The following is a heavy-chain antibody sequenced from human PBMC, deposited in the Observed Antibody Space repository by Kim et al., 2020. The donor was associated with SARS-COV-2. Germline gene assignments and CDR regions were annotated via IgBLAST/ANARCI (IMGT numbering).Heavy chain of an antibody. J-gene: IGHJ4*02. V-gene: IGHV3-11*01. CDR3: ARENYDSSGYYLNSLDY. CDR2: ISSSGSTI. CDR1: GFTFSDYY. Sequence: GGSLRLSCAASGFTFSDYYMSWIRQAPGKGLEWVSYISSSGSTIYYADSVKGRFTISRDNAKNSLYLQMNSLRAEDTAVYYCARENYDSSGYYLNSLDYWGQGTLVTVSS. D-gene: IGHD3-22*01.